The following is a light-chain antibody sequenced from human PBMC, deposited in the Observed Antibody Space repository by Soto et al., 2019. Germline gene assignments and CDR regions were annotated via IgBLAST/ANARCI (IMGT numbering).Light chain of an antibody. CDR2: SAS. J-gene: IGKJ1*01. V-gene: IGKV3-20*01. CDR3: QQYAGSPRT. Sequence: EIVLTQSPGTLSLSPGERATLSCRASQSVSSTYLGWYQQQPGQAPRLLIYSASRRATGIPDRFTGSGSGTDFTLTINRVEPEDFAVYFCQQYAGSPRTFGQGTKVDIK. CDR1: QSVSSTY.